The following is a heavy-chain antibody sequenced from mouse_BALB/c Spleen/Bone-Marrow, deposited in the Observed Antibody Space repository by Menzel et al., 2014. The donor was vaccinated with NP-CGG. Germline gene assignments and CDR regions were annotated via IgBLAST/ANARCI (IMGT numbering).Heavy chain of an antibody. CDR3: ARHYYGSSYYFDY. J-gene: IGHJ2*01. CDR2: ISSGGSYT. CDR1: GFTFSSYA. V-gene: IGHV5-9-1*01. Sequence: EVMLVESGGGLVKPGGSLKLSCAASGFTFSSYAMPWVRQTPEKRLEWVATISSGGSYTYYPDSVKGRFTISRDNAKNTLYLQMSSLRSGDTAMYYCARHYYGSSYYFDYWGQGTTLTVSS. D-gene: IGHD1-1*01.